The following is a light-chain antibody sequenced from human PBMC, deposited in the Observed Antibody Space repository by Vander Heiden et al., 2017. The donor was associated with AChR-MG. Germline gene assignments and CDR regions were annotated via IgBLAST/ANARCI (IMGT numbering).Light chain of an antibody. J-gene: IGLJ2*01. CDR2: NNF. Sequence: QSVLTQPPSVSGAPGQRVTISCTGSRSNLGAGSDVHWFQQLPKTAPKLVIANNFDRPSGVPDRFSGSKSGTSASLTITGLQAEDEADYYCQSYDSSLNVVFGGGTKVTVL. CDR1: RSNLGAGSD. V-gene: IGLV1-40*01. CDR3: QSYDSSLNVV.